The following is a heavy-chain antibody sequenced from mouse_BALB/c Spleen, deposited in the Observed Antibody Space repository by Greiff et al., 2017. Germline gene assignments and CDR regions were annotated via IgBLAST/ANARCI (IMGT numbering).Heavy chain of an antibody. D-gene: IGHD2-1*01. J-gene: IGHJ2*01. V-gene: IGHV5-17*02. Sequence: EVMLVESGGGLVQPGGSRKLSCAASGFTFSSFGMHWVRQAPEKGLEWVAYISSGSSTIYYADTVKGRFTISRDNPKNTLFLQMTSLRSEDTAMYYCARSPLYGNYDYWGQGTTLTVSS. CDR2: ISSGSSTI. CDR3: ARSPLYGNYDY. CDR1: GFTFSSFG.